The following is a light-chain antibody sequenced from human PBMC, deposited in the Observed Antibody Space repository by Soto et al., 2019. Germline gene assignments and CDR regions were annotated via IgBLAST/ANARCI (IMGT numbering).Light chain of an antibody. CDR1: QSISSS. J-gene: IGKJ4*02. Sequence: DIQMTQSPSTLSASVGDRVPITCRASQSISSSLAWYQQKPGKAPNLLIYDASNLESGVPSIFSGSGSGTEFTLTISSLTPDDFATYYCQQYSTHSTCGGGTKLDIK. V-gene: IGKV1-5*01. CDR2: DAS. CDR3: QQYSTHST.